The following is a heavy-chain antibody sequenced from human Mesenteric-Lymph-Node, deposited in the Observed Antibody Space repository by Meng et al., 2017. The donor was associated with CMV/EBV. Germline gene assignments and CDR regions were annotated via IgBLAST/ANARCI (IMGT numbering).Heavy chain of an antibody. V-gene: IGHV5-51*01. CDR2: VHPDDSDT. Sequence: SCKGSGYSFTSYWIGWVRQMPGKGLEWMGVVHPDDSDTRYRPSFRGQVTISADKSISTAYLQWSSLKASDSAMYYCVISGSYGSDFDYWGQGTLVTVSS. CDR3: VISGSYGSDFDY. D-gene: IGHD5-18*01. J-gene: IGHJ4*01. CDR1: GYSFTSYW.